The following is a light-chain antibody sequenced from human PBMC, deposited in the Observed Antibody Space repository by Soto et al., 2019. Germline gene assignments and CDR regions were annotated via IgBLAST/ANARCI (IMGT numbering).Light chain of an antibody. Sequence: DIQMTQSPSSLSASVGDRVTITCRASQSISSYLNWYQQKPGKAPTLLIYAAYSLQSGVPSRFSGSGYGTDFTLTISSLQPEDFANYYCQQSYSTPLSTFGQGTKLEIK. V-gene: IGKV1-39*01. CDR3: QQSYSTPLST. CDR2: AAY. CDR1: QSISSY. J-gene: IGKJ2*01.